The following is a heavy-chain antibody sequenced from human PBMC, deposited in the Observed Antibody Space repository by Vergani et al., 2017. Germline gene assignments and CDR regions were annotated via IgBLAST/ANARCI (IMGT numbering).Heavy chain of an antibody. V-gene: IGHV1-69*01. CDR3: AGSVTGTFLFSYYMDV. Sequence: QVQLVQSGAEVKKPGSSVKVSCKASGGTFSSYAISWVRQAPGQGLEWMGGIIPIFGTANYAQKFQGRVTITADESTSTAYMELSSLRSEDTAVYYCAGSVTGTFLFSYYMDVWGKGTTVTVSS. J-gene: IGHJ6*03. D-gene: IGHD1-7*01. CDR1: GGTFSSYA. CDR2: IIPIFGTA.